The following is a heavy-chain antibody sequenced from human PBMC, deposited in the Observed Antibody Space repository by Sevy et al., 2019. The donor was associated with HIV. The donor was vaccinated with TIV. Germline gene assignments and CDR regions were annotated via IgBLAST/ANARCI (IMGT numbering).Heavy chain of an antibody. Sequence: GGSLRLSCAASGFTFNTYSLIWVRQTPGKGLEWLSFIGTAAGVTYYADSVKGRFTISRDNAKNSLYLQMNSLRDEDTAVYYCARCPGHYSIDYWGQGTLVTDSS. CDR3: ARCPGHYSIDY. V-gene: IGHV3-48*02. D-gene: IGHD2-21*01. CDR2: IGTAAGVT. CDR1: GFTFNTYS. J-gene: IGHJ4*02.